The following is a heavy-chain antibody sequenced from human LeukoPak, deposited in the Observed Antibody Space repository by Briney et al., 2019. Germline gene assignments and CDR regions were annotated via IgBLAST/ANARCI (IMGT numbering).Heavy chain of an antibody. Sequence: ASVKVSCKASGGTFSSYAISWVRQAPGQGLEWMGGIIPIFGTANYAQKFQGRVTITTDESTSTAYMELSSLRSEDTAVYYCARSRGNTFDAFDIWGQGTMVTVSS. CDR1: GGTFSSYA. CDR3: ARSRGNTFDAFDI. CDR2: IIPIFGTA. D-gene: IGHD2-2*01. J-gene: IGHJ3*02. V-gene: IGHV1-69*05.